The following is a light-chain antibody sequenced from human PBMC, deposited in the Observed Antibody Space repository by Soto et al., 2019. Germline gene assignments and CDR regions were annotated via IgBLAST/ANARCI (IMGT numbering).Light chain of an antibody. CDR2: EAS. Sequence: DIQMTQSPSTLSASVGDRVTITCRASQSISGSLAWYQQKPGKAPNLLIYEASNLKSGVPSRFSGSGSGTEYTLTISSLQPDDSASYYNGYWTFGQGTRVEIK. CDR1: QSISGS. J-gene: IGKJ1*01. V-gene: IGKV1-5*03. CDR3: GYWT.